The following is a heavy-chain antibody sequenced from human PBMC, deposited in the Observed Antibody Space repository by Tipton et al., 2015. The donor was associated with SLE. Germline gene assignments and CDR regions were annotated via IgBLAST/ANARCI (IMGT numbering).Heavy chain of an antibody. CDR3: AREAWGHAFDI. J-gene: IGHJ3*02. CDR1: GDAITNSY. D-gene: IGHD2-21*01. V-gene: IGHV4-4*07. Sequence: TLSLTCTVSGDAITNSYWSWIRQSAGRGLEWIGRIYTTGSTNYNPSLKSRVTMSLDTSKKQFFLNLRSVTAADTAVYYCAREAWGHAFDIWGQGTMVTVSS. CDR2: IYTTGST.